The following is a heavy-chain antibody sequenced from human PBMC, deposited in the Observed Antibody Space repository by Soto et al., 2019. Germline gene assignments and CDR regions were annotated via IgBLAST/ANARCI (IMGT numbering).Heavy chain of an antibody. CDR2: VNPNNGDT. V-gene: IGHV1-8*01. J-gene: IGHJ4*02. Sequence: QVQLVQSGAELKKPGASVKVSCKASGYTFSNYDMNWVRQATGQGPEWIGWVNPNNGDTGYAQKFQGRVTLPTDISTTTAYMELPSLRSEHTSIYYCAKVSRKGSAIDLDYWGQGTLITVSS. D-gene: IGHD3-10*01. CDR1: GYTFSNYD. CDR3: AKVSRKGSAIDLDY.